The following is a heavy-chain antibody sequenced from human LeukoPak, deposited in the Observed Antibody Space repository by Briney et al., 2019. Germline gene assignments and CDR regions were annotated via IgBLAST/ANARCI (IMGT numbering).Heavy chain of an antibody. CDR1: GFTFSNYA. Sequence: GGSLRLSCAASGFTFSNYAMSWVRQAPGKGLEWVSGISGSGGSTYYADSVKGRFTISRDNSKNTLYLQMNSLRAEDTAVYYCARDTCTNGVCYGYWGQGTLVTVSS. J-gene: IGHJ4*02. V-gene: IGHV3-23*01. D-gene: IGHD2-8*01. CDR3: ARDTCTNGVCYGY. CDR2: ISGSGGST.